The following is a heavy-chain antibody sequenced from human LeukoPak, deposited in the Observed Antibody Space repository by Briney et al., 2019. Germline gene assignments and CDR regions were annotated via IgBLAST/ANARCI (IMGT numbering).Heavy chain of an antibody. CDR2: ISGSGGST. V-gene: IGHV3-23*01. J-gene: IGHJ4*02. CDR3: AHGAMYQLDY. D-gene: IGHD2-2*01. Sequence: GGSLRLSCAASGFTFSSYSMNWVREAPGKGLEWVSAISGSGGSTYYADSVKGRFTISRDNSKNTLYLQVNSLRAEDTAVYYCAHGAMYQLDYWGQGTLVTVSS. CDR1: GFTFSSYS.